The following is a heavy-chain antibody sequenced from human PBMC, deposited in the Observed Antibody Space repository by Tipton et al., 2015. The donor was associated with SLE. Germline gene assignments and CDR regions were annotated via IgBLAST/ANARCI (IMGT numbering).Heavy chain of an antibody. Sequence: TLSLTCTVSGGSTRSDDYYWTWIRQHPGKGLEWIGHINYGGSTYYKPSLKSRLTISVDTSKNQFSLKLSSVTAADTAVYFCARGGVGGYDYFDYWGQGTLVTVSS. CDR3: ARGGVGGYDYFDY. CDR2: INYGGST. V-gene: IGHV4-31*03. J-gene: IGHJ4*02. CDR1: GGSTRSDDYY. D-gene: IGHD5-12*01.